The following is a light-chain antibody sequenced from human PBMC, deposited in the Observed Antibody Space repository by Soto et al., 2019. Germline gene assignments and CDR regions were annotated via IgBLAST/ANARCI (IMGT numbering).Light chain of an antibody. Sequence: DIQMTQSPSSLSASVGDRVTITCRASQSISSYLNWYQQKPGKAPKLLIYAASSLQSGVPSRFSGIGSGTDFTITIGSLQPEDFATYYCQQSYSTLFPFGPGTKVDIK. J-gene: IGKJ3*01. CDR3: QQSYSTLFP. CDR2: AAS. CDR1: QSISSY. V-gene: IGKV1-39*01.